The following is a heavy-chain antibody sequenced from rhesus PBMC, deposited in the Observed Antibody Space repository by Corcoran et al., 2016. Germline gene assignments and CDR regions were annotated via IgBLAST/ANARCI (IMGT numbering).Heavy chain of an antibody. J-gene: IGHJ6*01. CDR1: GFTFSDYY. D-gene: IGHD6S26*01. CDR3: ARDHSSGWSGYGLDS. V-gene: IGHV3-178*01. Sequence: EVQLVESGGGLAKPGGSLRLSCAASGFTFSDYYMDWVRQASGKGLEWVSRISNGCGSTWYADSVKGRFTISRENAKNTLYLQMNSLRAEDTAVYYCARDHSSGWSGYGLDSWGQGVVVTVSS. CDR2: ISNGCGST.